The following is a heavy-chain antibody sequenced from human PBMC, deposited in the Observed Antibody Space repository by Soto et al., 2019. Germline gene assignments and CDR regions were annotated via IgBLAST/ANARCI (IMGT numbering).Heavy chain of an antibody. CDR1: GVAIDSHY. CDR2: VXXSXXX. J-gene: IGHJ4*02. V-gene: IGHV4-59*11. CDR3: ARSFMVPVDYFDS. D-gene: IGHD3-10*01. Sequence: PSETLSLTCTVSGVAIDSHYWSWIRQPPGKGLXWIXXVXXSXXXXXNXXLKSRVTISINTPTKQFFLKLTSVTAADTAVYYCARSFMVPVDYFDSWGQGTLVTVSS.